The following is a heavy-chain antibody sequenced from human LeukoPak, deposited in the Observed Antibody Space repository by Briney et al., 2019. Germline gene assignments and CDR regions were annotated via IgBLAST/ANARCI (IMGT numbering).Heavy chain of an antibody. CDR3: ASLYSSSWYNWFDL. J-gene: IGHJ5*02. CDR1: GGSISSHY. V-gene: IGHV4-59*11. D-gene: IGHD6-13*01. CDR2: IYYSGST. Sequence: SETLSLTCTVSGGSISSHYWSWIRQPPGKGLEWIGYIYYSGSTNYNPSLKSRVTISVDTSKNQFSLKLSSVTAADTAVYYCASLYSSSWYNWFDLWGQGTLVTVSS.